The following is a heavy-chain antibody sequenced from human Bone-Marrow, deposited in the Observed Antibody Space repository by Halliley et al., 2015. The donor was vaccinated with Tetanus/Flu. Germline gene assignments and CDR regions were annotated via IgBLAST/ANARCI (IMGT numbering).Heavy chain of an antibody. V-gene: IGHV3-23*01. CDR2: ISASDGTT. Sequence: SLRLSCAASGFTFSSYAMSWVRQAPGKGLEWVSAISASDGTTSYADSVKGRFTVTRDNSNNALYLQMNSLRAEDTAIYYCAKDRDHGDCDYWGQGTLVTVSS. CDR3: AKDRDHGDCDY. CDR1: GFTFSSYA. J-gene: IGHJ4*02. D-gene: IGHD4-17*01.